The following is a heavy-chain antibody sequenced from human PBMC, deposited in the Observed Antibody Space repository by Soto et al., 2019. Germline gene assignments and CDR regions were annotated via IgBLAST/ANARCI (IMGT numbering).Heavy chain of an antibody. V-gene: IGHV1-69*13. CDR1: GGTFSSYA. J-gene: IGHJ6*02. Sequence: SVKVSCKASGGTFSSYAISWVRQAPGQGLEWMGGIIPIFGTANYAQKFQGRVTITADESTSTAYMELSSLRSEDTAVYYCARRVRQLVLSGYYYGMDVWGQGTTVTVSS. D-gene: IGHD6-6*01. CDR2: IIPIFGTA. CDR3: ARRVRQLVLSGYYYGMDV.